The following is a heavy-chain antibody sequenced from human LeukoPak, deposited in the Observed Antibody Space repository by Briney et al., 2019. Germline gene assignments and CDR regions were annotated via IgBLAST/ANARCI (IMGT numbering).Heavy chain of an antibody. CDR1: GFTFSSYG. J-gene: IGHJ4*02. D-gene: IGHD3-16*01. V-gene: IGHV3-33*08. CDR3: ARDLPQGGSDY. CDR2: IWYDGSNK. Sequence: GGSLRLSCAASGFTFSSYGMHWVRQAPGKGLEWVAVIWYDGSNKYYADSVKGRFTISRDNSKSTLYLQMNSLRAEDTAVYYCARDLPQGGSDYWGQGTLVTVSS.